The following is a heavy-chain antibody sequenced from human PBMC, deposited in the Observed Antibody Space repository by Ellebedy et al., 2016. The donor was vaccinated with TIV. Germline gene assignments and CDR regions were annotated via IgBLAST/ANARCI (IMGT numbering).Heavy chain of an antibody. D-gene: IGHD5-24*01. V-gene: IGHV1-46*01. CDR1: GYTFTSYY. CDR3: ARADGYNVILGS. J-gene: IGHJ5*02. Sequence: AASVKVSCKASGYTFTSYYMHWVRQAPGQGLEWMGIINPSGGSTSYEQKFQGRVTMTRDTSTSKVYMELSSLRSEDTAVYYCARADGYNVILGSWGQGTLVTVSS. CDR2: INPSGGST.